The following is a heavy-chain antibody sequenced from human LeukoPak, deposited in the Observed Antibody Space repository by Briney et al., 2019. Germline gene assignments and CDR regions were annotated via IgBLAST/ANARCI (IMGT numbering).Heavy chain of an antibody. CDR2: ISAYNGNA. J-gene: IGHJ6*02. CDR3: ARANYNSGMDV. CDR1: GYTFTSYF. V-gene: IGHV1-18*01. Sequence: ASVKVSCKADGYTFTSYFISWVRQAPGQGLEWMGWISAYNGNANYAQKFMARVTMTTDIATSTAYMELRSLRSDDTAVFYCARANYNSGMDVWGQGTTVTVSS.